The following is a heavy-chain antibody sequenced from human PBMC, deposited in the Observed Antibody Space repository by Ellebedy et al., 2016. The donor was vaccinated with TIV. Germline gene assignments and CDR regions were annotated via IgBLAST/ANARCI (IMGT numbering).Heavy chain of an antibody. Sequence: GGSLRLXXAASGFTFDDYTMHWVRQAPGKGLEWVSLISWDGDSTYYADSVKGRFTISRDNAKNSLYLQMNSLRAEDTAVYYCAREGEWLLDYWGQGTLVTVSS. J-gene: IGHJ4*02. D-gene: IGHD3-3*01. CDR1: GFTFDDYT. CDR2: ISWDGDST. V-gene: IGHV3-43*01. CDR3: AREGEWLLDY.